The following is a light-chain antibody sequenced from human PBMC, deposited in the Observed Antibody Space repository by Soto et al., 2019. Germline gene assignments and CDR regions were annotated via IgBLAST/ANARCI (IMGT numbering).Light chain of an antibody. Sequence: DVVLTQSPLSLPVTPGEPASISCRSSQSLLRSNGYVYLDWYLQKPGQSPQLLIYLGSNRASGGPERFIGSVSGTDFTLKISEVEAEDFVVYYCMQALQTPRTFGHGTKREIK. CDR2: LGS. CDR1: QSLLRSNGYVY. J-gene: IGKJ2*01. CDR3: MQALQTPRT. V-gene: IGKV2-28*01.